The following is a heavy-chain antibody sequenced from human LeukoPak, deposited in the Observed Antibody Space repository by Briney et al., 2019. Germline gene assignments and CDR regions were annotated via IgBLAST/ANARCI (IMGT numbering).Heavy chain of an antibody. CDR3: VRLGYREGGHCYSRD. CDR1: VGSMTGYH. D-gene: IGHD2-21*02. J-gene: IGHJ4*02. CDR2: SFPTGRT. V-gene: IGHV4-59*08. Sequence: SETLSLTCTVSVGSMTGYHWSCVRQPPGQGLEWIAYSFPTGRTNYTPSLRSRATISIDTSNNHFALKLTSVTAADTAVYFCVRLGYREGGHCYSRDWGQGALVTVSS.